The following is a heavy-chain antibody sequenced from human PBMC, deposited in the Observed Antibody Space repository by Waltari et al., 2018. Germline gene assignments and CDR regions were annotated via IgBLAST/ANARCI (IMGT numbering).Heavy chain of an antibody. CDR3: AKTLSDPSVGGLDV. D-gene: IGHD1-26*01. J-gene: IGHJ6*02. CDR2: MSGGGGST. Sequence: EVQLVESGGGLVQPGGSLRLSCEASGFTFGRSAMTWVRQVPGKGLEWLSAMSGGGGSTNYADSVQGRFISSRDPSKNTLFLQLNSLRVEDTAVYFCAKTLSDPSVGGLDVWGQGTPVTVSS. V-gene: IGHV3-23*04. CDR1: GFTFGRSA.